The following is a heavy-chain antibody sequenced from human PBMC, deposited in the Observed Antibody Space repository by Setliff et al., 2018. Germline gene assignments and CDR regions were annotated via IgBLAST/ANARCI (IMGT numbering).Heavy chain of an antibody. J-gene: IGHJ4*02. CDR2: IFWSGTT. V-gene: IGHV4-39*01. Sequence: PSETLSLTCTVSGGSITSSSYYWGWVRKPPGKGLEWIGTIFWSGTTYYNPSLNSRGTISVDQSRDQFSLRLRSVTAADTAVYYCTRASSIAVAGSRIWGQGTLVTVSS. D-gene: IGHD6-19*01. CDR3: TRASSIAVAGSRI. CDR1: GGSITSSSYY.